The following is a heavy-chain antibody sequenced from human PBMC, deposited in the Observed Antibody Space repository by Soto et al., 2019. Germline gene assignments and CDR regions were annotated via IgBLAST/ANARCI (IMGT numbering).Heavy chain of an antibody. J-gene: IGHJ4*02. CDR2: IYYSGST. Sequence: SETLPLTCTVCGGSTSSYYWSWIRQPPGKGLEWIGYIYYSGSTNYNPSLKSRVTISVDTSKNQFSLKLSSVTAADTAVYYCARAWGYYFDYCGQGTLVTVS. D-gene: IGHD7-27*01. CDR3: ARAWGYYFDY. CDR1: GGSTSSYY. V-gene: IGHV4-59*01.